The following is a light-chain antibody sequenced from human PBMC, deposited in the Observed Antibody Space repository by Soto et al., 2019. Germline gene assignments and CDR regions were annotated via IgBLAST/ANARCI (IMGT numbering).Light chain of an antibody. CDR1: QSIDSKY. CDR2: GAS. CDR3: QHYSTSPGT. V-gene: IGKV3-20*01. J-gene: IGKJ1*01. Sequence: EIVLTQSPGTLSLSPGERATLSCRASQSIDSKYLGWYQQKPGQTPRLLIYGASSRATGIPDRFSGSGSGTDFTLTISRLEPEDFAVYYCQHYSTSPGTFGQGTKVEIK.